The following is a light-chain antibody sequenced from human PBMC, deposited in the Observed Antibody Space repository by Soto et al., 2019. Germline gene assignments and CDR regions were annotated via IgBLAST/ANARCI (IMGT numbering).Light chain of an antibody. CDR3: QQYNSYSPT. V-gene: IGKV1-5*01. CDR1: QSISSW. Sequence: IQMTQSPATLSASVGDRVTITCRASQSISSWLAWYQQKPGKAPKLLIYDASSLESGVPSRFRGSGSGTEFTLTISSLPPDDFETYYCQQYNSYSPTFGQGTKVDIK. CDR2: DAS. J-gene: IGKJ1*01.